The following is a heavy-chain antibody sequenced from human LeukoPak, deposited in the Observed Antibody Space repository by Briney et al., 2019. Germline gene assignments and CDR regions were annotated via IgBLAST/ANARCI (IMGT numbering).Heavy chain of an antibody. V-gene: IGHV1-3*01. CDR1: GYTFTNYA. J-gene: IGHJ6*02. CDR2: NNPGNGDA. D-gene: IGHD2-15*01. Sequence: GASVKVSCKGSGYTFTNYAVHWVRQAPGQRLEWLGWNNPGNGDAKYSQNFQGRVTVTSDTSAATAYVELNSLTSEDTAVYYCARERWHCRVNCYSVYYYALDVWGQGTTVTVSS. CDR3: ARERWHCRVNCYSVYYYALDV.